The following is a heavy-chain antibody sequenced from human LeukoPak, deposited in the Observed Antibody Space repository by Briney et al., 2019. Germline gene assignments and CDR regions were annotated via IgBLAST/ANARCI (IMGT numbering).Heavy chain of an antibody. J-gene: IGHJ4*02. CDR2: ISSSGSTI. D-gene: IGHD3-16*01. Sequence: PGGSLRLSCAASGFTFSSYEMNWVRQAPGKGLEWVSYISSSGSTIYYADSVKGRFTISRDNAKNSLYLQMNSLRVEDTAVYYCARDPPSRGTRYFDYWGQGILVTVSS. V-gene: IGHV3-48*03. CDR1: GFTFSSYE. CDR3: ARDPPSRGTRYFDY.